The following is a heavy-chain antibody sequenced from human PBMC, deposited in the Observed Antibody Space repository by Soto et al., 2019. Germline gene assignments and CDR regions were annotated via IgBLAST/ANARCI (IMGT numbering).Heavy chain of an antibody. J-gene: IGHJ4*02. CDR1: GYTFTSSG. V-gene: IGHV1-18*01. D-gene: IGHD3-10*01. CDR3: ARDSWSYMYVSD. Sequence: QVQLVQSGAEVKKPGASVKVSCKASGYTFTSSGFSWVRQAPGQGLEWMAWISAYNGETHYAQKFQGRVTMTTDTSTSTSSMELRRLRSDDTAGYYCARDSWSYMYVSDWGQGPLVTVSS. CDR2: ISAYNGET.